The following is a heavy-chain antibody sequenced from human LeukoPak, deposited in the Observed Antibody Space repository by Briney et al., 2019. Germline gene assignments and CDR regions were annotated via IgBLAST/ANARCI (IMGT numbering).Heavy chain of an antibody. CDR1: GFTFSSYG. CDR2: ISYDGSNK. Sequence: GGSLTLSCAASGFTFSSYGMHWVRQAPGKGLEWVAVISYDGSNKYYADSVKGRFTISRDNSKNTLYLQMNSLRAEDTAVYYCAKDHLSYGDEYYYYGMDVWGQGTTVTVSS. CDR3: AKDHLSYGDEYYYYGMDV. D-gene: IGHD4-17*01. J-gene: IGHJ6*02. V-gene: IGHV3-30*18.